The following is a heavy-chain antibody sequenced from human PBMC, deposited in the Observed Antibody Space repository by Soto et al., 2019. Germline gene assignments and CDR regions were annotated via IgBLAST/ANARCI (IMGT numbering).Heavy chain of an antibody. Sequence: EVQLVESGGGLVQPGGSLRLSCAASGFTVSSNYMSWVRQAPGKGLEWVSVIYSGGSTYYADSVKGRFTISRDNSKNTLYLQMNSLRAEDTAVYYCASIQWGSSSHMDYWGQGTLVTVSS. D-gene: IGHD6-13*01. CDR2: IYSGGST. CDR3: ASIQWGSSSHMDY. CDR1: GFTVSSNY. J-gene: IGHJ4*02. V-gene: IGHV3-66*01.